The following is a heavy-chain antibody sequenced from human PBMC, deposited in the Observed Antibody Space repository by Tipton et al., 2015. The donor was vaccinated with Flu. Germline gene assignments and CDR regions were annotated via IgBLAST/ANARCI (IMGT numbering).Heavy chain of an antibody. V-gene: IGHV5-51*01. J-gene: IGHJ4*02. CDR1: GYSLSTYW. CDR3: ARRAYDSRVGYYFDY. D-gene: IGHD3-22*01. Sequence: QLVQSGAEVIKPGESLKISCQGSGYSLSTYWIGWVRQMPGKGLEWMGIIYPGDSDARYSPSFQGQVTISADKSISTAYLQWSGLKASDTAMYYCARRAYDSRVGYYFDYWGQGTLVTVSS. CDR2: IYPGDSDA.